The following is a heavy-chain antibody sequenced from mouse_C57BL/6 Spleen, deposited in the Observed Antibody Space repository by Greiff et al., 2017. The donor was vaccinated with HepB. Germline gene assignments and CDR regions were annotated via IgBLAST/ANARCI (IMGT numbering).Heavy chain of an antibody. V-gene: IGHV1-22*01. D-gene: IGHD4-1*01. CDR2: INPNNGGT. J-gene: IGHJ3*01. Sequence: VQLQQSGPELVKPGASVKMSCKASGYTFTDYNMHWVKQSHGKSLEWIGYINPNNGGTSYNQKFKGKATLTVNKSSSTAYMALRSLTSEDSAVYYCAKEQGETGPFAYWGQGTLVTVSA. CDR1: GYTFTDYN. CDR3: AKEQGETGPFAY.